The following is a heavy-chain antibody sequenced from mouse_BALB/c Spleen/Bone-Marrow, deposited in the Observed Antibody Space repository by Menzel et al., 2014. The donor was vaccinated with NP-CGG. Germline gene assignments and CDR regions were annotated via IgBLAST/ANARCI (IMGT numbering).Heavy chain of an antibody. V-gene: IGHV14-3*02. Sequence: EVQLQQSGAELVKPGASVKLSCTASGFNIKDTYMHWVKQRPEQGLEWIGRIDPANGNTKYDPKFQGKATITADTSPNTAYLQLSGLTSEDTAVYYCARYDYGWYFYVWGAGTTVTVSS. D-gene: IGHD1-1*01. CDR2: IDPANGNT. J-gene: IGHJ1*01. CDR3: ARYDYGWYFYV. CDR1: GFNIKDTY.